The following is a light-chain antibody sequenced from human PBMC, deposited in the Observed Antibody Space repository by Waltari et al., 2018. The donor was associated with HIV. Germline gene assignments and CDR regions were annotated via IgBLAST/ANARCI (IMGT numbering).Light chain of an antibody. J-gene: IGLJ3*02. CDR1: SSHLGSNS. CDR3: AAWDDSLSGWV. Sequence: QSMLTQPPSASGTPGLRVTISSSASSSHLGSNSVYWYQQVPGTAPKLLNYRNNQRPSGAPDRFSGSKSGTAASLAISGLRSEDEADYYCAAWDDSLSGWVFGGGTKLTVL. CDR2: RNN. V-gene: IGLV1-47*01.